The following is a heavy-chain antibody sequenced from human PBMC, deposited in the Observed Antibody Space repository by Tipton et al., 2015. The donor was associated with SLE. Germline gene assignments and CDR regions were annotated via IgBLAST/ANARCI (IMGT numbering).Heavy chain of an antibody. Sequence: GLVKPSETLSLTCTVSRGSFSGYSWNWIRQSPGKGLEWIGAISHSGTTEYNPSLKSRVTMSLDTSRNQVFLKLSSVTAADTATYYCARHDYDDNGYYLHYFDNWGQGILVTVSS. CDR2: ISHSGTT. D-gene: IGHD3-22*01. J-gene: IGHJ4*02. CDR3: ARHDYDDNGYYLHYFDN. V-gene: IGHV4-34*10. CDR1: RGSFSGYS.